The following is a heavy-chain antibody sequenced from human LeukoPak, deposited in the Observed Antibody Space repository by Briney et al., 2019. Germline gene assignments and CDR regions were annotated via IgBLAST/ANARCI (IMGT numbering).Heavy chain of an antibody. CDR3: ARDGRDGYPDAFDI. CDR2: IIPILGIA. D-gene: IGHD5-24*01. CDR1: GGTFSSYA. V-gene: IGHV1-69*04. Sequence: GASVKVSCKASGGTFSSYAISWVRQAPGQGLEWMGRIIPILGIANYAQKFQGRVTITTDESTSTAYMELSSLRSEDTAVYYCARDGRDGYPDAFDIWGQGTMVTVSS. J-gene: IGHJ3*02.